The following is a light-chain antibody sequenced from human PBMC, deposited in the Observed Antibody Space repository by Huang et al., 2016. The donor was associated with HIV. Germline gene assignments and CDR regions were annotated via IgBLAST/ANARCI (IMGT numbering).Light chain of an antibody. CDR2: ATS. CDR1: QNINGH. J-gene: IGKJ2*01. Sequence: EIQMTQSPSSLSASLGDRVTITCRTSQNINGHLNWYQQRPGKAPKLLLYATSSLHTWVPSGLSGSGSGTHFTLTMSSLQSEDFATYYCQQGSTPRSTFGQGTKLEIK. CDR3: QQGSTPRST. V-gene: IGKV1-39*01.